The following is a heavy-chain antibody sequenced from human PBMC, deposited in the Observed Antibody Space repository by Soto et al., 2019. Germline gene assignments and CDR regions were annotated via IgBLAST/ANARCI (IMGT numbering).Heavy chain of an antibody. CDR1: GFTFSNYA. D-gene: IGHD4-17*01. V-gene: IGHV3-30-3*01. Sequence: HPGGSLRLSCAASGFTFSNYAMHWVRQAPGKGLEWVAVISYDGSNKYYADSVKGRFTISRDNSKNTLYLQMNSLRAEDTAVYYCARGTVTTLYYYGMDVWGQGTTVTVSS. CDR3: ARGTVTTLYYYGMDV. CDR2: ISYDGSNK. J-gene: IGHJ6*02.